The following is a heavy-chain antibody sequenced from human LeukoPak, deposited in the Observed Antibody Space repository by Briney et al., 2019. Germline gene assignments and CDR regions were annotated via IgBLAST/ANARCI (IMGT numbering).Heavy chain of an antibody. V-gene: IGHV4-34*01. J-gene: IGHJ4*02. D-gene: IGHD1-1*01. CDR2: INHSGST. CDR1: GGSFSGYY. Sequence: APETLSLTCAVYGGSFSGYYWSWIRQPPGKGLEWIGEINHSGSTNYNPSLKSRVTISVDTSKNQFSLKLSSVTAADTAVYYCARRWNRCYFDYWGQGTLVTVSS. CDR3: ARRWNRCYFDY.